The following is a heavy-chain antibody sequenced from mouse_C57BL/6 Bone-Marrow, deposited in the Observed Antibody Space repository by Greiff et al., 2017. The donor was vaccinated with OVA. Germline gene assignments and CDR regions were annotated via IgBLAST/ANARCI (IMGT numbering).Heavy chain of an antibody. Sequence: VQLQQSGPELVKPGASVKIPCKASGYPFTDYNMDWVKQSHGKSLEWIGDINPNNGGTIYNQKFKGKATLTVDKSSSTAYMELRSLTSEDTAVDYCARAGIYSNHVYAMDYWGQGTSVTVSS. D-gene: IGHD2-5*01. CDR1: GYPFTDYN. J-gene: IGHJ4*01. CDR3: ARAGIYSNHVYAMDY. V-gene: IGHV1-18*01. CDR2: INPNNGGT.